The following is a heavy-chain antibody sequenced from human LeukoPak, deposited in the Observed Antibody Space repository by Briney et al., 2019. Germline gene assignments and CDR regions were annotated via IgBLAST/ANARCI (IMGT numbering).Heavy chain of an antibody. V-gene: IGHV4-34*01. CDR1: GGSFSGYY. CDR2: INHSGST. Sequence: SETLSLTCAVYGGSFSGYYWSWIRQPPGKGLEWIGEINHSGSTNYNPSLKSRVTISVDTSKNQFSLKLSSVTAADTAVYYCARGVVGLLWFGNWFDHWGQGTLVTVSS. D-gene: IGHD3-10*01. J-gene: IGHJ5*02. CDR3: ARGVVGLLWFGNWFDH.